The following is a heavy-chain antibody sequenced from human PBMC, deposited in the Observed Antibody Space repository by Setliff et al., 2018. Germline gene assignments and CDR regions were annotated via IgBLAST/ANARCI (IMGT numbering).Heavy chain of an antibody. CDR3: ARRGERFFNWFDP. Sequence: PGESLKISCKGSGYSFTDYWIAWVRQTPGKGLEWMGTIYPGNADTRYSPSFQGPVTISTDTSINTAFLQWNNLKASDTAVYYCARRGERFFNWFDPWGQGTLVTVSS. CDR2: IYPGNADT. CDR1: GYSFTDYW. V-gene: IGHV5-51*01. J-gene: IGHJ5*02. D-gene: IGHD2-21*01.